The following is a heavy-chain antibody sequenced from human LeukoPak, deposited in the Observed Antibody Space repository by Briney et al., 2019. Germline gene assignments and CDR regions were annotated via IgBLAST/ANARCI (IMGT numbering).Heavy chain of an antibody. V-gene: IGHV3-11*04. CDR2: ISSSGSPI. CDR1: GFTFSDYY. J-gene: IGHJ4*02. CDR3: ARDLRYTDY. D-gene: IGHD1-14*01. Sequence: GGSLRLSCAASGFTFSDYYMNWIRQAPGKGLEWVSYISSSGSPIYYADSVKGRFTISRDNAENSLYLQMNSLRAEDTAVYYCARDLRYTDYWGQGTLVTVSS.